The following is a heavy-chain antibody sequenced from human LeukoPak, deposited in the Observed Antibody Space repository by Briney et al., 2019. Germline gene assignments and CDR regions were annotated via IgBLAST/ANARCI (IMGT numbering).Heavy chain of an antibody. V-gene: IGHV3-23*01. CDR2: ISGSGGST. J-gene: IGHJ4*02. Sequence: ETLSLTCTVSGGSISSGGYYWSWVRQAPGKGLEWVSAISGSGGSTYYADSVKGRFTISRDNSKNTLYLQMNSLRAEDTAVYYCAKDLFNPFTFDYWGQGTLVTVSS. D-gene: IGHD1-14*01. CDR1: GGSISSGGYY. CDR3: AKDLFNPFTFDY.